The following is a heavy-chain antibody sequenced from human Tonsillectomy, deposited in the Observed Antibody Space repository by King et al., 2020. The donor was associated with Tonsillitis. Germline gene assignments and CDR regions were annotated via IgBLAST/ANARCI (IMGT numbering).Heavy chain of an antibody. J-gene: IGHJ5*02. Sequence: QLVQSGGGLVQPGGSLRLSCAASGFTFSYSAMSWVRQAPGKGLEVRQAPGKGLEGVSAITGSGGGTYYADSVKGRFTTSANNPKNTLNLQMNTQRAEDTAIYCCANQNAITGPGFDPWGQGTLVTVSS. CDR2: ITGSGGGT. V-gene: IGHV3-23*04. D-gene: IGHD1-20*01. CDR3: ANQNAITGPGFDP. CDR1: GFTFSYSA.